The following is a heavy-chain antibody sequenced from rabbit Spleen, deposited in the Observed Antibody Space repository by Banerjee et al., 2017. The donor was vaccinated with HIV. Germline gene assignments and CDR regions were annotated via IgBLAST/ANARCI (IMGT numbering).Heavy chain of an antibody. D-gene: IGHD8-1*01. CDR3: ARDGAGGSYFAL. J-gene: IGHJ4*01. CDR1: GFSFSSSYY. Sequence: QEQLEESGGDLVKPEGSLTLTCTASGFSFSSSYYMCWVRQAPGKGLEWIGCINSSSGSTWYASWVNGRFTISKSSSTTVTLQMTSLTAADTATYFCARDGAGGSYFALWGQGTLVTVS. CDR2: INSSSGST. V-gene: IGHV1S45*01.